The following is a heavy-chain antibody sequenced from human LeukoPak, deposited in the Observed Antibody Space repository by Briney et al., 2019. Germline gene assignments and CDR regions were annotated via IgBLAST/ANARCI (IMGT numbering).Heavy chain of an antibody. D-gene: IGHD2-2*01. CDR2: INPNSGDI. CDR3: ARVTGYCSRTSCSRDALDI. CDR1: GYTFTDYH. J-gene: IGHJ3*02. V-gene: IGHV1-2*02. Sequence: GASVKVSCKASGYTFTDYHMHWVRQAPGQGLEWMGWINPNSGDINYVQKFQGRVTMTRDTSISTAYMELSSLRSDDTAVYYCARVTGYCSRTSCSRDALDIWGQGTMVTVSS.